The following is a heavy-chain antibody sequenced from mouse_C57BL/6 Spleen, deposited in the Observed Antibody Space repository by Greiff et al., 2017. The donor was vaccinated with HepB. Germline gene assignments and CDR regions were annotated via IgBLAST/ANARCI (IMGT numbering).Heavy chain of an antibody. CDR3: AAYGGVLRCFDV. CDR1: GYSFTGYY. V-gene: IGHV1-42*01. D-gene: IGHD1-1*02. J-gene: IGHJ1*03. CDR2: INPSTGGT. Sequence: VQLQQSGPELVKPGASVKISCKASGYSFTGYYMNWVKQRPEQGLEWIGEINPSTGGTTYNEKFKAKATMTVDKSSSTAYMQLSSLTSEDSAVYYCAAYGGVLRCFDVWGKGTTVTVSS.